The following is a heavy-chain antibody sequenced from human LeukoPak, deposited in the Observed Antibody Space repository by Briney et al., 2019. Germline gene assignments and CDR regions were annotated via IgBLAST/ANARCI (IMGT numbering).Heavy chain of an antibody. V-gene: IGHV3-7*01. CDR3: ARTRYCSGGSCYRVDY. D-gene: IGHD2-15*01. J-gene: IGHJ4*02. CDR1: GFTFSSYW. CDR2: IKQDGNEK. Sequence: GGSLRLSCAASGFTFSSYWMSWVRQAPGKGLEWVANIKQDGNEKYYVDSVKGRFTISRDNAKNSLYLQMNSLRAEDTAVYYCARTRYCSGGSCYRVDYXXQGAXXTVS.